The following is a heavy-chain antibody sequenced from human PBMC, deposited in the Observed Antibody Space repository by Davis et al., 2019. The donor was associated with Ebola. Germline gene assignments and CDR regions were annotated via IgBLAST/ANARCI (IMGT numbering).Heavy chain of an antibody. J-gene: IGHJ4*02. D-gene: IGHD3-3*01. CDR1: GGSISNGDYS. Sequence: SETLSLTCTVSGGSISNGDYSWTWIRQSPGKGLEWIGFVYHSGYSHYNPSLESRVTISVDTSKDHFSLTLTSVTAADTALYYCARVRYYDFWSGYPYYFDYWGQGTLVTVSS. CDR3: ARVRYYDFWSGYPYYFDY. CDR2: VYHSGYS. V-gene: IGHV4-30-2*06.